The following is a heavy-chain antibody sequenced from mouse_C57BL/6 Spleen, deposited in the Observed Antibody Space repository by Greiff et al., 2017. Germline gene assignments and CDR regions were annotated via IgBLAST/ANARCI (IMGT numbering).Heavy chain of an antibody. D-gene: IGHD2-5*01. V-gene: IGHV1-52*01. CDR1: GYTFTSYW. CDR2: IDPSDSET. CDR3: ASESNLYYYAMDY. Sequence: QVHVKQPGAELVRPGSSVKLSCKASGYTFTSYWMHWVKQRPIQGLEWIGNIDPSDSETHYNQKFKDKATLTVDKSSSTAYMQLSSLTSEDSAVYYCASESNLYYYAMDYWGQGTSVTVSS. J-gene: IGHJ4*01.